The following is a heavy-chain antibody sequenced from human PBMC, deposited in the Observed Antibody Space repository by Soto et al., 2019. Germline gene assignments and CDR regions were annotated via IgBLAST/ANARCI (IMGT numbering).Heavy chain of an antibody. V-gene: IGHV4-59*08. D-gene: IGHD5-18*01. J-gene: IGHJ3*02. CDR1: GGSIRSYC. Sequence: SETLSLTCTVSGGSIRSYCWTWIRQPPGEGLEWIGCICNSGTTNYNPSLKSRVTISIDTHKNQFSLQLSSVTAADTAVYYCARYTAMVTGAFDIWGQGTMVTVSS. CDR2: ICNSGTT. CDR3: ARYTAMVTGAFDI.